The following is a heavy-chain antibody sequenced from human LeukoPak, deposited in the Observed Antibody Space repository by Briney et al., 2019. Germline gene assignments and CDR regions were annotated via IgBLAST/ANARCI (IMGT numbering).Heavy chain of an antibody. J-gene: IGHJ5*02. CDR2: ISGSGDAT. CDR3: AKLRGPSSSSENNWFDP. D-gene: IGHD6-6*01. CDR1: GFTFTSYG. Sequence: GGSLRLSCVASGFTFTSYGMAWVRQAPGKRLEWVSGISGSGDATYYADPVKGRFTISRDNPKNPLYLQMNSLRVEEMAVYYCAKLRGPSSSSENNWFDPWGQGTLVTVSS. V-gene: IGHV3-23*01.